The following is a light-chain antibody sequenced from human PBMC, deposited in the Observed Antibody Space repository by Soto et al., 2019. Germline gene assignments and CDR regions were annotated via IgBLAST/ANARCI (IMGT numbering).Light chain of an antibody. Sequence: EVVLTQSPGTLSLSPGERATLSCRASQSVSSNYLAWYQQKAGQAPSLLIYAASSRATGIPDRFSGSGSETDVTLTISRLEPEDFAVYYCQQYGSSPRTFGQGTKVELK. CDR1: QSVSSNY. V-gene: IGKV3-20*01. CDR3: QQYGSSPRT. J-gene: IGKJ1*01. CDR2: AAS.